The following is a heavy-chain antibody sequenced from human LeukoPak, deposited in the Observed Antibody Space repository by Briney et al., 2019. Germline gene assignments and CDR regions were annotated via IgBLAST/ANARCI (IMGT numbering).Heavy chain of an antibody. CDR2: ISSSSSTI. J-gene: IGHJ4*02. CDR1: GFXFSSYS. Sequence: PGGSLRLSCAASGFXFSSYSINWVRQAPGKGLEWVSYISSSSSTIYYADSVKGRFTISRDNAKNSLYLQMNSLRDEDTAVYYCAILQGAVAHFDYWGQGTLVTVSS. CDR3: AILQGAVAHFDY. D-gene: IGHD6-19*01. V-gene: IGHV3-48*02.